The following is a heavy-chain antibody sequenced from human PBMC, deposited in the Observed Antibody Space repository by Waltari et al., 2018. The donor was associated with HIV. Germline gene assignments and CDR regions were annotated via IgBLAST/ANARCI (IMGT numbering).Heavy chain of an antibody. Sequence: QVQLQESGPGLVKPSETLSLTGTVPGGSISSYYWSWSRQPPGKGLEWIGYIYYSGSTNYNPSLKSRVTISVDTSKNQFSLKLSSVTAADTAVYYCARAHGIAAAGKWFDPWGQGTLVTVSS. CDR3: ARAHGIAAAGKWFDP. J-gene: IGHJ5*02. D-gene: IGHD6-13*01. CDR2: IYYSGST. V-gene: IGHV4-59*01. CDR1: GGSISSYY.